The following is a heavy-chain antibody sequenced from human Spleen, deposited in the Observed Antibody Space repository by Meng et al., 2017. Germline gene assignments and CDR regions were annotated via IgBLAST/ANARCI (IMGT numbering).Heavy chain of an antibody. CDR1: GFSVSTRGVG. CDR2: IYWDDDK. Sequence: QITLKESGPTLVKPTQTLTLTCTFSGFSVSTRGVGVGWIRQPPGKALEWLALIYWDDDKRYSPSLKGRLTIIRDTSKNQVVLTMTNMDPVDTATYYCAHSPYASGVRRDFDYWGQGTLVTVSS. J-gene: IGHJ4*02. CDR3: AHSPYASGVRRDFDY. V-gene: IGHV2-5*02. D-gene: IGHD3-10*01.